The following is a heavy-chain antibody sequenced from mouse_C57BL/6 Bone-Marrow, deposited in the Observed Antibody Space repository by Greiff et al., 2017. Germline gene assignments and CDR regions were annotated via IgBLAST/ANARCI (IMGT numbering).Heavy chain of an antibody. Sequence: QVQLQQPGAELVMPGASVKLSCKASGYTFTSYWMHWVKQRPGQGLEWIGEIDPSDSYTNYNQKFKGKSTLTVDKSSSTAYMQRSSLTSEDSAVYYCARGGAQATDYWGQGTTLTVSS. CDR1: GYTFTSYW. J-gene: IGHJ2*01. V-gene: IGHV1-69*01. CDR3: ARGGAQATDY. D-gene: IGHD3-2*02. CDR2: IDPSDSYT.